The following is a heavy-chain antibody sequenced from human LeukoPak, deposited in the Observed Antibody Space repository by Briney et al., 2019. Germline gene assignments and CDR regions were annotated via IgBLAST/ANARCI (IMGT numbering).Heavy chain of an antibody. CDR1: GESFSGYY. Sequence: PSETLSLTCAVYGESFSGYYWSWIRQPPGKGLEWIGEINHSGSTNYKPSLKRRVTISVETSKNQFSLKLSSVTAADTAVYYCARQVYDYGDYVSYYYYYMDAWGKGTTATVSS. J-gene: IGHJ6*03. CDR3: ARQVYDYGDYVSYYYYYMDA. V-gene: IGHV4-34*01. D-gene: IGHD4-17*01. CDR2: INHSGST.